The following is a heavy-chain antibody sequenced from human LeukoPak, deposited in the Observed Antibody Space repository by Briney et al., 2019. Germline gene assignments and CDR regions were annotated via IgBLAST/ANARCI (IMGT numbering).Heavy chain of an antibody. V-gene: IGHV3-53*01. CDR2: IYSGGST. Sequence: GGSLRLSCAASGFTFSSYSMNWVRQAPGKGLKWVSVIYSGGSTYYADSVKGRFTISRDNSKNTLYLQMNSLRAEDTAVYYCARDHVGYSSNYYALGAFDVWGQGTMVTVSS. J-gene: IGHJ3*01. D-gene: IGHD3-22*01. CDR3: ARDHVGYSSNYYALGAFDV. CDR1: GFTFSSYS.